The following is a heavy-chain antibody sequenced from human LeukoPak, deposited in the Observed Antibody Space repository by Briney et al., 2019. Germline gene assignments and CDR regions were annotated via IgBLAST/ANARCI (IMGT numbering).Heavy chain of an antibody. CDR2: VSGSGVTT. J-gene: IGHJ4*02. Sequence: GGSLRLSCAASGFTFSSYAMSWVRQAPGKGLEWVSAVSGSGVTTYYADSVKGRFTISRDNSKNTLYLQMNSLRAEDTALYYCAKDRDYYLVGFFDYWGQGTLVTVSS. D-gene: IGHD3-10*01. CDR3: AKDRDYYLVGFFDY. CDR1: GFTFSSYA. V-gene: IGHV3-23*01.